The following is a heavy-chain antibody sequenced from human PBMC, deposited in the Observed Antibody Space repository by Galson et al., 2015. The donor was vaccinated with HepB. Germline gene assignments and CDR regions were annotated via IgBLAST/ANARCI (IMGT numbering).Heavy chain of an antibody. CDR2: INAGNGNT. D-gene: IGHD3-22*01. J-gene: IGHJ4*02. Sequence: SVKVSCKASGYTFTSYAMHWVRQAPGQRLEWMGWINAGNGNTKYSQKFQGRVTITRDTSASTAYMELSSLRSEDTAVHYCARTDRTYYYDSSLDYWGQGTLVTVSS. V-gene: IGHV1-3*01. CDR3: ARTDRTYYYDSSLDY. CDR1: GYTFTSYA.